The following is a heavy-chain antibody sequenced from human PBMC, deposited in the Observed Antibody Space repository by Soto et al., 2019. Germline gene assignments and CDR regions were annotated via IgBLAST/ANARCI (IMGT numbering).Heavy chain of an antibody. J-gene: IGHJ4*02. CDR1: GYTFTNYA. Sequence: QVQLVQSGAEEKKPGASVKVSCKASGYTFTNYAMHWVRQAPGQRLEWMGWINAGNGNTKYSQKFQGRVTITSDTSASTAYMELSSLRSADTAVYYCARVSGYYFLDYWGQGTLVSVSS. CDR2: INAGNGNT. V-gene: IGHV1-3*05. D-gene: IGHD5-12*01. CDR3: ARVSGYYFLDY.